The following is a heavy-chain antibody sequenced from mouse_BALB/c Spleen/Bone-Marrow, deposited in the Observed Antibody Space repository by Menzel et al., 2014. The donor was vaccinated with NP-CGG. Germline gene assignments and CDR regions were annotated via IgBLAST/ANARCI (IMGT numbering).Heavy chain of an antibody. V-gene: IGHV1S137*01. J-gene: IGHJ3*01. CDR2: IGTYYGDA. Sequence: VQLVESGAELVRPGVSVKISCKGSGYTFTDYAIHWVKQSHAKSLEWIGVIGTYYGDATYNQKFKTKATMTVDKSSSTAYMELARLTSEDSALYYWAREGPWFAFWGQGTLVTVSA. CDR1: GYTFTDYA. CDR3: AREGPWFAF.